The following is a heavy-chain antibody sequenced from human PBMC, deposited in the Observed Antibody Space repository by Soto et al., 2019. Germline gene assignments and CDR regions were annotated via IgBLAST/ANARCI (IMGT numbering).Heavy chain of an antibody. J-gene: IGHJ5*02. CDR1: GFTFSSYS. CDR3: ARGEGDYVWGSYRTYNWFDP. CDR2: ISSSSSTI. Sequence: EVPLVESGGGLVQPGGSLRLSCAASGFTFSSYSMNWVRQAPGKGLEWVSYISSSSSTIYYADSVKGRFTISRDNAKSSLYLQMNSLRDEDTAVYYCARGEGDYVWGSYRTYNWFDPWGQGTLVTVSS. D-gene: IGHD3-16*02. V-gene: IGHV3-48*02.